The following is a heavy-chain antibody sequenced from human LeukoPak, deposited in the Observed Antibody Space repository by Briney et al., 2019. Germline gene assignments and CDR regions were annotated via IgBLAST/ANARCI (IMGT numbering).Heavy chain of an antibody. D-gene: IGHD4-23*01. CDR1: GGSISSGGYY. CDR3: ARGTTVVTSWFDP. Sequence: PSQTLSLTCTVSGGSISSGGYYWSWIRQHPGKGLEWIGYIYYSGSTYYNPSLKSRVTISVDTSKNQFSLKLNSVTAADTAVYYCARGTTVVTSWFDPWGQGTLVTVSS. V-gene: IGHV4-31*03. CDR2: IYYSGST. J-gene: IGHJ5*02.